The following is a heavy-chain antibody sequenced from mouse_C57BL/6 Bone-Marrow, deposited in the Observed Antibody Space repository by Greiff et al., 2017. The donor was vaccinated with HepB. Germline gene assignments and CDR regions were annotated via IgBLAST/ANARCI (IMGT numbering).Heavy chain of an antibody. Sequence: VMLVESGAELVKPGASVKISCKASGYAFSSYWMNWVKQRPGKGLEWIGQIYPGDGDTNYNGKFKGKATLTADKSSSTAYMQLSSLTSEDSAVYFCARSGRSYFDYWGQGTTLTVSS. CDR1: GYAFSSYW. CDR2: IYPGDGDT. V-gene: IGHV1-80*01. J-gene: IGHJ2*01. D-gene: IGHD1-1*01. CDR3: ARSGRSYFDY.